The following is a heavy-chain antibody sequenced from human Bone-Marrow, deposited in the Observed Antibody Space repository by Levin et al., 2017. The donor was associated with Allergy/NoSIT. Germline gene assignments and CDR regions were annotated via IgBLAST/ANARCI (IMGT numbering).Heavy chain of an antibody. CDR1: GFTFSSYA. Sequence: PGGSLRLSCAASGFTFSSYAMSWVRQAPGKGLEWVSAISGSGGSTYYADSVKGRFTISRDNSKNTLYLQMNSLRAEDTAVYYCAKTVKGSSSWYGCMGYWGQGTLVTVSS. CDR2: ISGSGGST. CDR3: AKTVKGSSSWYGCMGY. V-gene: IGHV3-23*01. J-gene: IGHJ4*02. D-gene: IGHD6-13*01.